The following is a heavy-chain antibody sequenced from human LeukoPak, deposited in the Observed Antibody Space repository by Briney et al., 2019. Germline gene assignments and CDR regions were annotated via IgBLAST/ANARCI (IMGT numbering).Heavy chain of an antibody. D-gene: IGHD5-18*01. CDR2: INQDGSEK. Sequence: GGSLRLSCAASGFTFSSYWMSWVRQAPGKGLEWVANINQDGSEKYYVDSVKGRFTISRDNAKNSLYLQMNSLRAEDTAVYCCARPRWIQLIDYWGQGTLVTVSS. CDR1: GFTFSSYW. V-gene: IGHV3-7*01. CDR3: ARPRWIQLIDY. J-gene: IGHJ4*02.